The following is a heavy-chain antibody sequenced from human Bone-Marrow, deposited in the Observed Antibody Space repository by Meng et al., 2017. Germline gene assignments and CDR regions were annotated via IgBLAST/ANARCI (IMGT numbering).Heavy chain of an antibody. CDR2: ISDSGSII. Sequence: GESLKISCAASGFTFSSYEMNWVRQAPGKGLEWVSYISDSGSIIYYADSVKGRFTISRDDAKNSLYLQMNSLRAEDTAVYYCARDPLVATAEDGMDVWGQGTTVTVSS. CDR1: GFTFSSYE. V-gene: IGHV3-48*03. D-gene: IGHD5-12*01. CDR3: ARDPLVATAEDGMDV. J-gene: IGHJ6*02.